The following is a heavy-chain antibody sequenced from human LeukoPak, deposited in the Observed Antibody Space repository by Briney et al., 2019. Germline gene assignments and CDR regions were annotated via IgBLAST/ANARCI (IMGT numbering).Heavy chain of an antibody. J-gene: IGHJ4*02. Sequence: ASVKVSCKASGYTFTSYGISWVRQAPGQGLEWMGWISAYNGNTNYAQKLQGRVTMTTDTSTSTAYMGLRSLRSDDTAVYYCARDGRKVPYDSSGYYVNFDYWGQGTLVTVSS. CDR2: ISAYNGNT. D-gene: IGHD3-22*01. CDR3: ARDGRKVPYDSSGYYVNFDY. CDR1: GYTFTSYG. V-gene: IGHV1-18*01.